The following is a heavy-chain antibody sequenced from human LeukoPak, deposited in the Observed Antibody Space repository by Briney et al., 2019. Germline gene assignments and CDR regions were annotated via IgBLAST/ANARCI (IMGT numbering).Heavy chain of an antibody. Sequence: EPGRSLRLSCAASGFTFSSYWMHWVRQAPGKGLVWVSRINSDGSSTSYADSVKGRFTISRDTAKNTLYLQMNSLRAEDTAVYYCARDYYDSSGYYTVWGQGTLVTVSS. CDR3: ARDYYDSSGYYTV. CDR2: INSDGSST. V-gene: IGHV3-74*01. J-gene: IGHJ4*02. D-gene: IGHD3-22*01. CDR1: GFTFSSYW.